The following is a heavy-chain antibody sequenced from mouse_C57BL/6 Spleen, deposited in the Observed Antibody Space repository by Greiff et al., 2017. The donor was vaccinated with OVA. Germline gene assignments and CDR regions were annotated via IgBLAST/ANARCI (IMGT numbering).Heavy chain of an antibody. CDR1: GYTFTCSG. CDR2: IYPRSGNT. J-gene: IGHJ3*01. CDR3: ARWGDAAD. Sequence: QFQLQQSGAELARPCASVQLSCTASGYTFTCSGLSCVKQSPGQGLSLIGEIYPRSGNTYYNEKFKGKATLTADKSSSTAYMELRSLTSEDSAVYFCARWGDAADWGQGTLVTVSA. V-gene: IGHV1-81*01.